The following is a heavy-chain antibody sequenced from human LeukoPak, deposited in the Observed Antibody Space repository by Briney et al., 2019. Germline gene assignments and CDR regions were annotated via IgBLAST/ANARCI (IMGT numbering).Heavy chain of an antibody. CDR2: IKQDGSKK. Sequence: GGSLRLSCLGSGFPFSSYWMTLVRQAPGKGLEGVANIKQDGSKKSYVDSVKGRFTISRDNAKNSLYLQMNSLRAEDTAIYYCTRVGYIDEGIDYWGQGTLVTVSS. CDR3: TRVGYIDEGIDY. J-gene: IGHJ4*02. V-gene: IGHV3-7*04. CDR1: GFPFSSYW. D-gene: IGHD5-24*01.